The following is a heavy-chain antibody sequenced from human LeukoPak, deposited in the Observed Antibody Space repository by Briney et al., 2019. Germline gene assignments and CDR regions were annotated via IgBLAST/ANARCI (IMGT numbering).Heavy chain of an antibody. CDR3: ARGSYYYYYMDV. V-gene: IGHV4-59*01. Sequence: PGGSLRLSCAASGFTFSSYGMNWFRQTPGKGLEWIGYIYYSGSTNYNPSLKSRVTISVDTSKNQFSLKLSSVTAADTAVYYCARGSYYYYYMDVWGKGTTVTVSS. CDR1: GFTFSSYG. J-gene: IGHJ6*03. CDR2: IYYSGST.